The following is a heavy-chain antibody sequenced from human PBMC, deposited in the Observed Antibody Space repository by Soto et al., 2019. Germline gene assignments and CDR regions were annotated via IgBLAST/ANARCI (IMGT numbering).Heavy chain of an antibody. Sequence: GASVKVSCKASGYTFTSYGISWVRQAPGQGLEWMGWISAYNCNTNYAQKLQGRVTMTTYTSTSTAYLELRCLRYDSTAVYYCARDGVPQWLVKYHNGMDVWRQGTTVPVSS. V-gene: IGHV1-18*01. CDR2: ISAYNCNT. D-gene: IGHD6-19*01. CDR1: GYTFTSYG. CDR3: ARDGVPQWLVKYHNGMDV. J-gene: IGHJ6*02.